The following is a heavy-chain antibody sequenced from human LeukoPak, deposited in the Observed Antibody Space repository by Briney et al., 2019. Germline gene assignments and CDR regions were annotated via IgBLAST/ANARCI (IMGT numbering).Heavy chain of an antibody. CDR2: NIPILGIA. V-gene: IGHV1-69*04. CDR3: ARVNAPTVGAVDY. CDR1: GGTFSSYA. J-gene: IGHJ4*02. D-gene: IGHD4-23*01. Sequence: ASVKVSCKASGGTFSSYAISWVRQAPGQGLEWVGRNIPILGIANYAQKFQGRVTITADKSTSTAYMELSSLRSEDTAVYYCARVNAPTVGAVDYWGQGTLVTVSS.